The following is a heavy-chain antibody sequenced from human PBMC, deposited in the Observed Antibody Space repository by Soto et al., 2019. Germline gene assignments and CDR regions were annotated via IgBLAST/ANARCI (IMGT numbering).Heavy chain of an antibody. Sequence: SETLSLTCAVYGGSFSGYYWSWIRQPPGKGLEWIGEINHSGSTNYNPSLKSRVTISVDTSKNQFSLKLSSVTAADTAVYYCARVARGPFSRLYSSSKINWFDPWGQGTLVTVSS. V-gene: IGHV4-34*01. CDR1: GGSFSGYY. CDR2: INHSGST. J-gene: IGHJ5*02. D-gene: IGHD6-13*01. CDR3: ARVARGPFSRLYSSSKINWFDP.